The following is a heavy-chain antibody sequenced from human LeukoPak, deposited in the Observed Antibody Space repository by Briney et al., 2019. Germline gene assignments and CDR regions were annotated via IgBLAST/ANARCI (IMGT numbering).Heavy chain of an antibody. CDR3: RTDRYGDYGDYIDY. CDR1: GYTFTGYY. J-gene: IGHJ4*02. Sequence: ASVKVSCKASGYTFTGYYMHWVRQAPGQGLEWMGWINPNSGGTNYAQKFQGRVTMTRDTSISTDYMELSRLRSDDTAVYYCRTDRYGDYGDYIDYWGQGTLVTVSS. D-gene: IGHD4-17*01. CDR2: INPNSGGT. V-gene: IGHV1-2*02.